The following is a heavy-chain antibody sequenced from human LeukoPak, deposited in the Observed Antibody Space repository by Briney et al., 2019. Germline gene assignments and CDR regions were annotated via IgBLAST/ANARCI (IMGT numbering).Heavy chain of an antibody. D-gene: IGHD3-16*01. CDR2: ISYDGSNK. J-gene: IGHJ4*02. CDR3: ARDLTRLGDASVFDY. CDR1: GFTFSSYA. V-gene: IGHV3-30*04. Sequence: PGGSLRLSCAASGFTFSSYAMHWVRQAPGKGLEWVAVISYDGSNKYYADSVKGRFTISRDNSKNTLYLQMNSLRAEDTAVYYCARDLTRLGDASVFDYWGQGTLVTVSS.